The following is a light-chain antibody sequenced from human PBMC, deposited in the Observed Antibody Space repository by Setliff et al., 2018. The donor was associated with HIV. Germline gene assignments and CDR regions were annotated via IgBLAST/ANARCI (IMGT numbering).Light chain of an antibody. CDR2: EVT. Sequence: LTQPASVSGSPGQSIIISCTGTSSDVGTYNLVSWYQQHPGKAPKLIISEVTKRPSGVSNRFSGSKSGNTASLTISGVQPEDETDYFCCSYAGGGTYVFGSGTKVTVL. V-gene: IGLV2-23*02. CDR1: SSDVGTYNL. J-gene: IGLJ1*01. CDR3: CSYAGGGTYV.